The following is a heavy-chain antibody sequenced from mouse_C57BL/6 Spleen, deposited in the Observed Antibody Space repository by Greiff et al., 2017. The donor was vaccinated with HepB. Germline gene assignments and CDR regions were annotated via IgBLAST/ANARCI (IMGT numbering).Heavy chain of an antibody. D-gene: IGHD1-1*01. J-gene: IGHJ4*01. V-gene: IGHV5-17*01. Sequence: EVKLEESGGGLVKPGGSLKLSCAASGFTFSDYGMHWVRQAPEKGLEWVAYISSGSSTIYYADTVKGRFTISRDNAKNTLFLQMTSLRSEDTAMYYCARPITTVVAMRAMDYWGQGTSVTVSS. CDR1: GFTFSDYG. CDR2: ISSGSSTI. CDR3: ARPITTVVAMRAMDY.